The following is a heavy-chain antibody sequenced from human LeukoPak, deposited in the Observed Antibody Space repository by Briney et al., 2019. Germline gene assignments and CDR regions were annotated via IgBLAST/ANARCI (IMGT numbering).Heavy chain of an antibody. CDR2: ISGSGGST. D-gene: IGHD6-6*01. CDR3: AKGEYSSSSYYYYYMDV. Sequence: GGSLRLSCAASGFTFSSYAMSWVHQAPGKGLEWVSAISGSGGSTYYADSVKGRFTISRDNSKNTLYLQMNSLRAEDTAVYYCAKGEYSSSSYYYYYMDVWGKGTTVTVSS. V-gene: IGHV3-23*01. CDR1: GFTFSSYA. J-gene: IGHJ6*03.